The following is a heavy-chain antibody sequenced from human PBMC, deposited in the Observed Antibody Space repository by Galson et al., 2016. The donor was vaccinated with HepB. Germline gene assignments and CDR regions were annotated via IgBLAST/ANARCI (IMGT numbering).Heavy chain of an antibody. Sequence: SLRLSCADSGFTFSTYAMNWVRQAPGKGLEWVSSISDNGGRTYYTDSVMGRFTISRDIGKNTVYLQMNSLRAEDTAAYYCAKDGWTAGRPSDSWGQGTLVTVSS. CDR3: AKDGWTAGRPSDS. D-gene: IGHD6-6*01. CDR1: GFTFSTYA. V-gene: IGHV3-23*01. CDR2: ISDNGGRT. J-gene: IGHJ4*02.